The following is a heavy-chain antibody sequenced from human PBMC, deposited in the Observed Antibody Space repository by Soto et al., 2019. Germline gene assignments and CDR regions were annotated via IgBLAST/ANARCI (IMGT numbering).Heavy chain of an antibody. V-gene: IGHV1-18*04. D-gene: IGHD1-26*01. CDR1: GYTFTSYG. Sequence: ASVKVSCKASGYTFTSYGISWVRQAPGQGLEWMGWISAYNGNTNYAQKLQGRVTMTTDTSTSTAYMELRSLRSDDTAVYYCARAGSGSYFFSYYYYGMDVWGQGTTVTVS. CDR3: ARAGSGSYFFSYYYYGMDV. CDR2: ISAYNGNT. J-gene: IGHJ6*02.